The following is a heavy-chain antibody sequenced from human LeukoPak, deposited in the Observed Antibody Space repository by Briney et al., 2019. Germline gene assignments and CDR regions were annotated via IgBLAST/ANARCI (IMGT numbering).Heavy chain of an antibody. J-gene: IGHJ4*02. Sequence: ASVKVSCKASGGTFSSYGISWVRQAPGQGLEWMGWISAYNGNTRFAQKLQGRVTMTTDTSTTTVYMELRSLTSDDTAVYYCARDMVTFGGFIVHHYWGQGTLVTVSS. D-gene: IGHD3-16*02. V-gene: IGHV1-18*01. CDR2: ISAYNGNT. CDR3: ARDMVTFGGFIVHHY. CDR1: GGTFSSYG.